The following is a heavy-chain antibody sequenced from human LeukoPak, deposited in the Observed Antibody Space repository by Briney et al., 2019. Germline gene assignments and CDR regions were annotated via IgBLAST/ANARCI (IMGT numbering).Heavy chain of an antibody. CDR2: IYYSGST. V-gene: IGHV4-39*07. D-gene: IGHD6-6*01. CDR1: GGSISSSSYY. J-gene: IGHJ6*03. Sequence: SETLSLTCTVSGGSISSSSYYWGWIRQPPGKGLEWIGSIYYSGSTYYNPSLKSRVTISVDTSKNQLSLKLSSVTAADTAVYYCARGIAARRRGIYYYYYYMDVWGKGTTVTVSS. CDR3: ARGIAARRRGIYYYYYYMDV.